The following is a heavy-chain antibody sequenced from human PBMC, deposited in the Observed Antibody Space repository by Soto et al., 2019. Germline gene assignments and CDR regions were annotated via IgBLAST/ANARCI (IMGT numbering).Heavy chain of an antibody. J-gene: IGHJ4*02. V-gene: IGHV3-23*01. CDR1: GFTFSTYA. Sequence: LRLSCAASGFTFSTYAMSWVRQAPGKGLEWVSAISGSGGDTYYADSVKGRFTISRDNSKNTLFLQMNSLRAEDTAVYYCAKESLNGYFDYWGQGTLVTVSS. CDR2: ISGSGGDT. D-gene: IGHD2-8*01. CDR3: AKESLNGYFDY.